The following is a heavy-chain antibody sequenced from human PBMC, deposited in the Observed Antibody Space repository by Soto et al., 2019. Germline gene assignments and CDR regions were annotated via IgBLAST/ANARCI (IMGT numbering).Heavy chain of an antibody. CDR2: ISASGRDI. V-gene: IGHV3-23*01. J-gene: IGHJ4*02. CDR1: GFTFSNLP. CDR3: AKGKTSGWYYFDY. Sequence: RGSLLVPCVTSGFTFSNLPMSSVRQAPGMGLEWVSGISASGRDIHYADSVKDRFTVSRDNSKNTLYLQMNSLRAEDTAIYYCAKGKTSGWYYFDYWGQGALVTVSS. D-gene: IGHD6-19*01.